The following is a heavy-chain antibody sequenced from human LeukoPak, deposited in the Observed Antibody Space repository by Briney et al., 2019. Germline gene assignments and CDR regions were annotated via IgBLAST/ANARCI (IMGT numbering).Heavy chain of an antibody. J-gene: IGHJ5*02. Sequence: PGGSLRLSCVASGFTFSTYGMNWVRQAPGKGLEWVSAINSGGDTTFYADSVKGRFTISRDNSQDTVFLQMNSLTAADTAVYFCARGGTQWQQQLVRNYFDPWGQGTLVTVSS. CDR3: ARGGTQWQQQLVRNYFDP. V-gene: IGHV3-23*01. CDR1: GFTFSTYG. CDR2: INSGGDTT. D-gene: IGHD6-13*01.